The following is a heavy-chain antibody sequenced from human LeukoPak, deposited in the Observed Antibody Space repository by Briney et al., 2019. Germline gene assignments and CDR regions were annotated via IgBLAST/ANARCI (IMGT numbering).Heavy chain of an antibody. CDR2: IYTSEST. Sequence: SETLSLTCTVSGGSISNYYWSWIRQPAGKGLEWIGRIYTSESTNYNPSLKSRVTISVDTSKNQFSLKLSSVTAADTAVYYCARHGSIMITFGGVHAFDIWGQGTMVTVSS. V-gene: IGHV4-4*07. D-gene: IGHD3-16*01. CDR1: GGSISNYY. J-gene: IGHJ3*02. CDR3: ARHGSIMITFGGVHAFDI.